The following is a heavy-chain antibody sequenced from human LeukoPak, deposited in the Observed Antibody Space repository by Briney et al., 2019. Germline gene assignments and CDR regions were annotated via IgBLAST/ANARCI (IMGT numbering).Heavy chain of an antibody. CDR3: ARAAPRWTYYDFWSGLDY. V-gene: IGHV4-38-2*02. CDR2: IYHSGST. CDR1: GYSISSGYY. Sequence: SETLSLTRTVSGYSISSGYYWGWIRQPPGKGLEWIGSIYHSGSTYYNPSLKSRVTISVDTSKNQFSLKLSSVTAADTAVYYCARAAPRWTYYDFWSGLDYWGQGTLVTVSS. J-gene: IGHJ4*02. D-gene: IGHD3-3*01.